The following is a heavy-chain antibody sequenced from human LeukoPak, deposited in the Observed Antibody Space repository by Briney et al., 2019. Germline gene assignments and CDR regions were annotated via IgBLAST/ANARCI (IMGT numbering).Heavy chain of an antibody. D-gene: IGHD5-12*01. CDR2: IIPILGIA. Sequence: SVKVSCKASGGTFSSYAISWVRQAPGQGVEWMGRIIPILGIANYAQKFQGRVTITADKSTSTAYMELSSLRSEDTAVYYCARVGYPYYYYYGMDVWGQGTTVTVSS. J-gene: IGHJ6*02. CDR1: GGTFSSYA. CDR3: ARVGYPYYYYYGMDV. V-gene: IGHV1-69*04.